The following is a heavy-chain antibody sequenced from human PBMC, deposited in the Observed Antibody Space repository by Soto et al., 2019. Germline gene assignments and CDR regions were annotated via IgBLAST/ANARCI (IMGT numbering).Heavy chain of an antibody. Sequence: QVQLVESGGGVVQPGRSLRLSCAASGFTFSSYGMHWVRQAPGKGLEWVAVIWYDRSNKYYADSVKGRFTISRDNSKNTLYLQMNSLRAEDTAVYYCARGGDYGDYVPLDYWGQGTLVTVSS. CDR2: IWYDRSNK. D-gene: IGHD4-17*01. CDR3: ARGGDYGDYVPLDY. CDR1: GFTFSSYG. J-gene: IGHJ4*02. V-gene: IGHV3-33*01.